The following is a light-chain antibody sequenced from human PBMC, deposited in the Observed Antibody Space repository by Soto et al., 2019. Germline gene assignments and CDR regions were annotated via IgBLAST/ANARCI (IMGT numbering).Light chain of an antibody. Sequence: QSALTQPASASGSPGQSITISCTGTSNDIGDYNYVSWYQQHPGEAPKLMIYEISKRPSGVSNRFSGSKSGNTASLTISGLQAEDEANYYCSSYTSTGTLYVFGTGTKVTVL. CDR2: EIS. J-gene: IGLJ1*01. CDR3: SSYTSTGTLYV. CDR1: SNDIGDYNY. V-gene: IGLV2-14*01.